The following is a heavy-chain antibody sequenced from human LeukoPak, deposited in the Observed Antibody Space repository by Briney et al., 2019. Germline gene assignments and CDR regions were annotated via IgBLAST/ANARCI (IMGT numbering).Heavy chain of an antibody. J-gene: IGHJ6*03. CDR2: VNHSGRT. Sequence: SETLSLTCAVYGGSFSDYWWTWIRQSPGKGLEWIGEVNHSGRTNYNPSLKSRVSISVDTSKNQFSLKLSSVTAADTAVYYCARTTEGGYSYGYFYYYYMDVWGKGTTVTISS. D-gene: IGHD5-18*01. CDR1: GGSFSDYW. CDR3: ARTTEGGYSYGYFYYYYMDV. V-gene: IGHV4-34*01.